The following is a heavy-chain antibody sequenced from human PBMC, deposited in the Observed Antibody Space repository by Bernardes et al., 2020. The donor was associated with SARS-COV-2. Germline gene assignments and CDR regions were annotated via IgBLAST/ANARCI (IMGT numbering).Heavy chain of an antibody. D-gene: IGHD6-19*01. CDR1: GYTFTGYY. CDR2: INPNSGGT. J-gene: IGHJ4*02. Sequence: ASVKVSCKASGYTFTGYYMHWVRQAPGQGLEWMGWINPNSGGTNYAQKFQGWVTMTRDTSISTAYMELSRLRSDDTAVYYCARLTRSGWPYVFDYWGQGTLVTVSS. V-gene: IGHV1-2*04. CDR3: ARLTRSGWPYVFDY.